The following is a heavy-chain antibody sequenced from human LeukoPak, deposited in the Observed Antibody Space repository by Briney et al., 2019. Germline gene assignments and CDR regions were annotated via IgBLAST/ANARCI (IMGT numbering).Heavy chain of an antibody. CDR2: IIPIFGTA. CDR3: ARSSYSYGSGSYLYYFDY. V-gene: IGHV1-69*13. J-gene: IGHJ4*02. Sequence: ASVKVSCKASGGTFSSYAISWVRQAPGQGLEWMGGIIPIFGTANYAQKFQGRVTITADESTSTAYMELSSLRSEDTAVYYCARSSYSYGSGSYLYYFDYWGQGTLVTVSS. D-gene: IGHD3-10*01. CDR1: GGTFSSYA.